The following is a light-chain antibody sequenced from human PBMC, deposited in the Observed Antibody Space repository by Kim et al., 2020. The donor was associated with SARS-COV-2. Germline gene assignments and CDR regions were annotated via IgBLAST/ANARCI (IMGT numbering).Light chain of an antibody. CDR3: CSYEGSYTLV. Sequence: GQSGTISCTGTSSSVGGYNFFSWYHQHPGKAPKLMIDDVSKRPSGVTDRFSGTKSGNTASLTISGLQAEDEADYYCCSYEGSYTLVFGGGTQLTVL. CDR1: SSSVGGYNF. V-gene: IGLV2-11*01. J-gene: IGLJ3*02. CDR2: DVS.